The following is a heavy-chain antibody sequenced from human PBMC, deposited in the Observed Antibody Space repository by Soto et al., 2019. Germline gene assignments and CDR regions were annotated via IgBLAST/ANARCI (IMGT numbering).Heavy chain of an antibody. CDR3: ARGHVTTVRGVSYYFDY. CDR2: IYYSGST. V-gene: IGHV4-59*01. CDR1: GGSISSYY. Sequence: PSETLSLTCTVSGGSISSYYWSWIRQPPGRGLEWIGYIYYSGSTNYNPSLKSRVTISVDTYKNQFSLKLSSVKAADTDVYYCARGHVTTVRGVSYYFDYWGQVTLVTVSS. J-gene: IGHJ4*02. D-gene: IGHD3-10*01.